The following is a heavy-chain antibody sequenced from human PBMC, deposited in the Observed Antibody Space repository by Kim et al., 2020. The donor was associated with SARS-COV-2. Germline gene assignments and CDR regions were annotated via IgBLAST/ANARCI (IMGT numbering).Heavy chain of an antibody. Sequence: SVKVSCKASGGTFSSYAISWVRQAPGQGLEWMGGIIPIFGTANYAQKFQGRVTITADESTSTAYMELSSLRSEDTAVYYCARDHCSGGSCYGLYYFDYWGQGTLVTVSS. D-gene: IGHD2-15*01. CDR2: IIPIFGTA. V-gene: IGHV1-69*13. J-gene: IGHJ4*02. CDR3: ARDHCSGGSCYGLYYFDY. CDR1: GGTFSSYA.